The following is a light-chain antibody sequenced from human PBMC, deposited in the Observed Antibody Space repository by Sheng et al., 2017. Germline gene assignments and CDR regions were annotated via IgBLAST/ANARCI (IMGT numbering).Light chain of an antibody. J-gene: IGKJ4*01. CDR2: GAS. CDR1: QSVSSSW. V-gene: IGKV3-20*01. Sequence: EIVLTQSPGTLSLSPGDSATLSNRASQSVSSSWYAWYQLKPGQPPRLLFYGASTRATGIPDRFSGSESGTDFTLSISSLQSEDFAVYYCQHYDKWPLPFGGGTKVEIK. CDR3: QHYDKWPLP.